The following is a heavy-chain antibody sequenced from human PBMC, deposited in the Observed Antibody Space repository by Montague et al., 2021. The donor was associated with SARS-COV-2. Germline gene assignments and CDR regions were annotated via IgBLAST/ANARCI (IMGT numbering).Heavy chain of an antibody. CDR3: SRPGVGSWALDD. CDR1: GGSISDYNW. D-gene: IGHD3-10*01. J-gene: IGHJ4*02. V-gene: IGHV4/OR15-8*01. CDR2: TYNSGTY. Sequence: SETLSLTCAVSGGSISDYNWWTWLRPPPRKRPESIGVTYNSGTYYNQSSLRGRVTISVDKTKKQFSLKMTFMTAADTAVYYCSRPGVGSWALDDWGQGTPVTVSS.